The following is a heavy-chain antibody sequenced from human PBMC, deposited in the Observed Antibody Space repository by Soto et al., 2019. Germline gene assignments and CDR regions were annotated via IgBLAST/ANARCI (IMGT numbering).Heavy chain of an antibody. Sequence: QVQLQESGPGLVKPSGTLSLTCAVSGGSISSSNCWSWVRQPPGKGLEWIGEIYHSGSTNYTPSLKSRVTISVDKSKNQFSLKLSSVTAADTDVYYCARGERRITMVRGANWFDPWGQGTLVTVSS. CDR1: GGSISSSNC. CDR2: IYHSGST. D-gene: IGHD3-10*01. J-gene: IGHJ5*02. CDR3: ARGERRITMVRGANWFDP. V-gene: IGHV4-4*02.